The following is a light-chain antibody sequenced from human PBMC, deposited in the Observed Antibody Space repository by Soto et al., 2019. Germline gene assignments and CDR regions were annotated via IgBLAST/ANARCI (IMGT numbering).Light chain of an antibody. CDR1: QSISNW. CDR3: QQYNSFSWM. Sequence: DIRMTQSPSTLSASVGDRVTITCRASQSISNWLAWYQQKAGKAPKLLIYEASSLQSGDPSRFSGSGSGTEFTLTISSLQPDDFATYYCQQYNSFSWMFGQGTKVDIK. J-gene: IGKJ1*01. V-gene: IGKV1-5*03. CDR2: EAS.